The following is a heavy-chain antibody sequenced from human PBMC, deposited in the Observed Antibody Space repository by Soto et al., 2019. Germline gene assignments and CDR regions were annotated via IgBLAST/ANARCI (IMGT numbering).Heavy chain of an antibody. V-gene: IGHV3-7*01. CDR1: GFTFSSYW. CDR2: IKQDGSEK. D-gene: IGHD1-26*01. J-gene: IGHJ4*02. Sequence: GGSLRLSCAASGFTFSSYWMSWVRQAPGKGLEWVANIKQDGSEKYYVDSVKGRFTISRDTANNSLHLQMNSLRVEDTAVYYCAPQGVGATGYIYWGQGTLVTVSS. CDR3: APQGVGATGYIY.